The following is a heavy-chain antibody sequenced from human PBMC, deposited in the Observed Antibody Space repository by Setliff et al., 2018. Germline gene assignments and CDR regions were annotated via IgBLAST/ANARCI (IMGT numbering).Heavy chain of an antibody. CDR3: ARASRVGTIVYKGDYYMDV. V-gene: IGHV7-4-1*02. Sequence: ASVKVSCKASGYTFRSYAMNWVRQAPGQGLEWMGWINTNTGNPTYAQGFTGRFVFSLDTSVSRAYLQLSSLKAEDTAVYYCARASRVGTIVYKGDYYMDVWGKGTTVTVSS. D-gene: IGHD3-16*02. CDR1: GYTFRSYA. J-gene: IGHJ6*03. CDR2: INTNTGNP.